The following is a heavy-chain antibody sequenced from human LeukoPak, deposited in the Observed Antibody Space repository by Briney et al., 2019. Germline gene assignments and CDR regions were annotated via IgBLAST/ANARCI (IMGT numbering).Heavy chain of an antibody. CDR1: GFTVSINY. J-gene: IGHJ2*01. D-gene: IGHD2-15*01. CDR3: ARGTQYWYFDL. V-gene: IGHV3-53*01. Sequence: GGSLRLSCAASGFTVSINYMSWVRQAPGKGLEWVSVIYSGGNTYYADSVKGRFTISRDSSKNTLYLQMNSLRAEDTAMFYCARGTQYWYFDLWGRGTLVTVSS. CDR2: IYSGGNT.